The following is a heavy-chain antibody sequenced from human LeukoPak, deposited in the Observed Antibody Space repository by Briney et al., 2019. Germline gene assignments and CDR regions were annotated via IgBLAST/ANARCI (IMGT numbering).Heavy chain of an antibody. D-gene: IGHD7-27*01. Sequence: GGSLRLSCAVSGFPFSNYWIHWVRQAPGKGLEWVAVVSYDGSNKYYADSVKGRFTISRDNSKNTLYLQMNSLRAEDAAIYYCATIGDRRTGELYRIDYWGQGTLVTVSS. J-gene: IGHJ4*02. CDR2: VSYDGSNK. V-gene: IGHV3-30-3*01. CDR3: ATIGDRRTGELYRIDY. CDR1: GFPFSNYW.